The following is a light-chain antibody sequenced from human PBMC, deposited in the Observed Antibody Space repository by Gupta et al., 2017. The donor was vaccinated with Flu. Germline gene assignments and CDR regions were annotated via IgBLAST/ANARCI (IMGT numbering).Light chain of an antibody. Sequence: QSALTQPRPVSWSPGQSVTISCTGTSSDVGGYNYVSWYQQHPGKAPKLMIYDVSNWPSGVPDRFSGSKSGNTASLTISGLQAEDEADYYCCSYAGGPWVFGGGTKLTVL. J-gene: IGLJ3*02. CDR2: DVS. CDR1: SSDVGGYNY. CDR3: CSYAGGPWV. V-gene: IGLV2-11*01.